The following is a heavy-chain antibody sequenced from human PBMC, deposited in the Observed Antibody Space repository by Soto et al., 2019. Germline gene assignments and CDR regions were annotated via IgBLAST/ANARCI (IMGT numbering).Heavy chain of an antibody. CDR2: IYATGTT. CDR3: AREWYDFWSGYYQNWFDP. J-gene: IGHJ5*02. D-gene: IGHD3-3*01. Sequence: SETLSLTCTVSGASISGFYWSWIRKSAGKGLEWIGRIYATGTTDYNPSLKSRVMMSVDTSISTAYMELSRLRSDDTAVYYCAREWYDFWSGYYQNWFDPWGQGTLVTVSS. CDR1: GASISGFY. V-gene: IGHV4-4*07.